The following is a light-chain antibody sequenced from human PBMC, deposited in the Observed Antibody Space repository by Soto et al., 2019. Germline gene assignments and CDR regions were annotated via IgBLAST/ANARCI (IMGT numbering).Light chain of an antibody. Sequence: QSVLTQPPSVSGAPGQRVTISCTGSSSNIGAGYDVHWYLQLPGTAPKLLIYGNINRPSGVPDRFSGSKSGTSASLAITGLQAEDEADYYCQSYDSSLSGVVFGGGTKSPS. CDR1: SSNIGAGYD. J-gene: IGLJ2*01. V-gene: IGLV1-40*01. CDR2: GNI. CDR3: QSYDSSLSGVV.